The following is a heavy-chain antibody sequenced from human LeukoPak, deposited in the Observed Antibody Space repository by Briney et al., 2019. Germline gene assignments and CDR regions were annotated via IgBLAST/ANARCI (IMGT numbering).Heavy chain of an antibody. CDR2: IWYDGSNK. V-gene: IGHV3-33*06. D-gene: IGHD6-13*01. Sequence: GGSLRLSCAASGFTFSSYGMHWVRQAPGKGLEWVAVIWYDGSNKYYADSVKGRFTISRDNSKNTLYLQMNSLRAEDTAVYYCAKVGSSSWYQISYYYYMDVWGKGTTVTVSS. CDR1: GFTFSSYG. J-gene: IGHJ6*03. CDR3: AKVGSSSWYQISYYYYMDV.